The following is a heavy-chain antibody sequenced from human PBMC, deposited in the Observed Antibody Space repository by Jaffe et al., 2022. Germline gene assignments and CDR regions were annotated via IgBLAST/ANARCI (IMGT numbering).Heavy chain of an antibody. J-gene: IGHJ4*02. CDR2: INPNSGGT. V-gene: IGHV1-2*02. D-gene: IGHD3-10*01. CDR1: GYTFTGYY. Sequence: QVQLVQSGAEVKKPGASVKVSCKASGYTFTGYYMHWVRQAPGQGLEWMGWINPNSGGTNYAQKFQGRVTMTRDTSISTAYMELSRLRSDDTAVYYCARGTSATRATYYYGSGSYPRGYWGQGTLVTVSS. CDR3: ARGTSATRATYYYGSGSYPRGY.